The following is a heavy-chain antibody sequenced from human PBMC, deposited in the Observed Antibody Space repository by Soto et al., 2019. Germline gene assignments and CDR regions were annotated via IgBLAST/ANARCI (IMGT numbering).Heavy chain of an antibody. CDR1: GFTFSSYW. CDR3: AREGSGTAAAGTPDY. D-gene: IGHD6-13*01. J-gene: IGHJ4*02. Sequence: GGSLRLSCAASGFTFSSYWMHWVRQAPGKGLVWVSRIDSDGSSTSYADSVKGRFTISRDNAKNTLYLQMNSLRAEDTAVYYCAREGSGTAAAGTPDYWGQGTLVTVSS. V-gene: IGHV3-74*01. CDR2: IDSDGSST.